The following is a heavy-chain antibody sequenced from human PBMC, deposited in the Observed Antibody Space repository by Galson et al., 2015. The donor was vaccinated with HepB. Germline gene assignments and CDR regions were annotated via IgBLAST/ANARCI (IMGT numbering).Heavy chain of an antibody. CDR3: ARVGDYGDYVNRHEQFDY. V-gene: IGHV1-18*04. CDR2: ISAYNGNT. Sequence: SVKVSCKASGYTFTSYGISWVRQAPGQGLEWMGWISAYNGNTNYAQKLQGRVTMTTDTSTSTAYMELRSLRSDDTAVYYCARVGDYGDYVNRHEQFDYWGQGTLVTVSS. CDR1: GYTFTSYG. J-gene: IGHJ4*02. D-gene: IGHD4-17*01.